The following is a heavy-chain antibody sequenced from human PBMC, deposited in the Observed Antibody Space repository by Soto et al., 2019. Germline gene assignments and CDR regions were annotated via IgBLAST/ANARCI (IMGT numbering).Heavy chain of an antibody. CDR2: IGTAGDT. D-gene: IGHD6-13*01. J-gene: IGHJ6*02. Sequence: EVQLVESGGGLVQPGGSLRLSCAASGFTFSSYDMHWVRQVTGKGLEWVSGIGTAGDTDYPGSVKGRFTISRENAKNSLYLQMNTLRAEDTSVYYCVRQGKEKLVPAGWYYYGMDVWGQGTTATVSS. V-gene: IGHV3-13*01. CDR1: GFTFSSYD. CDR3: VRQGKEKLVPAGWYYYGMDV.